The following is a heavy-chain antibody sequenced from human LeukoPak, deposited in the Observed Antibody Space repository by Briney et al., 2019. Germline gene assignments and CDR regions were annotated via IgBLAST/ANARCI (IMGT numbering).Heavy chain of an antibody. CDR3: AKNGGPHGMDV. Sequence: GGSLRLSCTTSGFIFGDYAMSWVRQAPGKGLEWVANIKEDGSAKNYVDSVKGRFTISRDNAKNSLYLQMNSLRAEDTAVYYCAKNGGPHGMDVWGQGTTITVSS. J-gene: IGHJ6*02. D-gene: IGHD3-10*01. CDR2: IKEDGSAK. V-gene: IGHV3-7*02. CDR1: GFIFGDYA.